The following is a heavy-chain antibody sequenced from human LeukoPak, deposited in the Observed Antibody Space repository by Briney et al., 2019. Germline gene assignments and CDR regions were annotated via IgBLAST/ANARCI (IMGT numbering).Heavy chain of an antibody. V-gene: IGHV5-51*01. CDR2: IYPGDSDT. J-gene: IGHJ4*02. CDR1: GYSFTSYW. Sequence: GEALKISCKGSGYSFTSYWIGWGRQMPGKGLEGMGIIYPGDSDTRYSPSFQGQVTISDDKSISTAYLQWSSLKASDTAMYYCARRYYDFWSGFPFDYWGQGTLVTVSS. D-gene: IGHD3-3*01. CDR3: ARRYYDFWSGFPFDY.